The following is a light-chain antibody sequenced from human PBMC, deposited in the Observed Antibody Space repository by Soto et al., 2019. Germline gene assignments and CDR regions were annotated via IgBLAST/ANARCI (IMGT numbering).Light chain of an antibody. CDR3: SSFSTTNSGV. V-gene: IGLV2-14*01. CDR1: SSDIGAYNY. J-gene: IGLJ3*02. Sequence: QSVLTQPASVSGSPGQSITISCTGTSSDIGAYNYVSWFQHHPGKAPKLMIYEVTNRPSGVSNRFSGSKSGNTASLIISGLQAEDEAYFYCSSFSTTNSGVFGGGTKLTVL. CDR2: EVT.